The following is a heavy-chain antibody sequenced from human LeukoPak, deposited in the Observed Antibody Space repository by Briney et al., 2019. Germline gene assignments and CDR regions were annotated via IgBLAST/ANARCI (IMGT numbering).Heavy chain of an antibody. CDR1: VGSFSDCY. Sequence: KPSETLSLTGAADVGSFSDCYWSCIRQPPGRGLEGIGIINHSGSTNYNPSLKGRVTISVDTSKNQFSLQLNTVTAADTAVYYCARNDIRYYYMDVWGKGTTVTVSS. CDR3: ARNDIRYYYMDV. CDR2: INHSGST. D-gene: IGHD3-9*01. V-gene: IGHV4-34*01. J-gene: IGHJ6*03.